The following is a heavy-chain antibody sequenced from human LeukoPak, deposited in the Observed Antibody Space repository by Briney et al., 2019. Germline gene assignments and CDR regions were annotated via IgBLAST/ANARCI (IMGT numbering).Heavy chain of an antibody. Sequence: GGSLRLSCAASGFTFSSYWMHWVRQVPGKGLVWVSRITDDDTSTSHADSVKGRFTISRDNGKNTLYLQMNSLRVEDTAVYYCVRGDATNLDHWGQGTLVNVSS. J-gene: IGHJ4*02. D-gene: IGHD1-14*01. CDR1: GFTFSSYW. V-gene: IGHV3-74*01. CDR3: VRGDATNLDH. CDR2: ITDDDTST.